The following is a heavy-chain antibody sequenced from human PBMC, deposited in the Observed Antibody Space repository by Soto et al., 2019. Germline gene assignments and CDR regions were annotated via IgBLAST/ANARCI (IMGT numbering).Heavy chain of an antibody. CDR2: ISYDGSDK. Sequence: QVQLVESGGGVVQPGRSLRLSCAASGFTFSSYGMHWVRQAPGKGLEWVAVISYDGSDKYYVDSVKGRFTISRDNSNNTLYLQMNSLSAEDTAVYYRAKGVVVATTYLQHWGQGTLVTVSS. CDR1: GFTFSSYG. V-gene: IGHV3-30*18. CDR3: AKGVVVATTYLQH. J-gene: IGHJ1*01. D-gene: IGHD2-15*01.